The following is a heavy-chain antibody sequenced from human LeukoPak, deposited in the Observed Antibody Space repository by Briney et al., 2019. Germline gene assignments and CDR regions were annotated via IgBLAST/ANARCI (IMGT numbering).Heavy chain of an antibody. V-gene: IGHV3-15*01. CDR1: GFTFSNAC. J-gene: IGHJ2*01. CDR3: TTDPALGWYFDL. D-gene: IGHD3-16*01. CDR2: IKTKTYGVTS. Sequence: GVSLRLSCAASGFTFSNACMIWVRQSPEKALEGVGRIKTKTYGVTSDYSAPVKGRFTISRDDSKNTLYLQMNSLKSDYTVLCYCTTDPALGWYFDLWGRGTLVTVS.